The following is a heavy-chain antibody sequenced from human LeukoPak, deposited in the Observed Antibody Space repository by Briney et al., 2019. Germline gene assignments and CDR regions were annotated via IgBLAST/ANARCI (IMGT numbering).Heavy chain of an antibody. J-gene: IGHJ5*02. D-gene: IGHD2-21*01. CDR3: ARADRLDGGPYLIGP. Sequence: ASVKVSCKTSGYSFTDYYMHWVRQAPGQELEWMGWINPNSGGTSSAQKFQGRVTMTRDTSITTVYMEVSWLTSDDTAIYYCARADRLDGGPYLIGPWGQGTLVTVSS. V-gene: IGHV1-2*02. CDR2: INPNSGGT. CDR1: GYSFTDYY.